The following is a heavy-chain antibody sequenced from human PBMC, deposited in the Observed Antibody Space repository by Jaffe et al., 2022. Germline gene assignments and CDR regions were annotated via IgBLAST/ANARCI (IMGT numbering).Heavy chain of an antibody. CDR2: INSDGSST. CDR1: GFTFSSYW. D-gene: IGHD1-26*01. Sequence: EVQLVESGGGLVQPGGSLRLSCAASGFTFSSYWMHWVRQAPGKGLVWVSRINSDGSSTSYADSVKGRFTISRDNAKNTLYLQMNSLRAEDTAVYYCARDFRGGWEDPGYYFDYWGQGTLVTVSS. V-gene: IGHV3-74*01. CDR3: ARDFRGGWEDPGYYFDY. J-gene: IGHJ4*02.